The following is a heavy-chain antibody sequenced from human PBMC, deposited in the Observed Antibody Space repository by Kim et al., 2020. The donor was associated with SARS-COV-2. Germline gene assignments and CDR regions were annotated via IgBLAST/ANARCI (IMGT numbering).Heavy chain of an antibody. D-gene: IGHD3-3*01. CDR2: INPNSGGT. CDR3: TYYDFWSGYQACMDV. CDR1: GYTFTGYY. V-gene: IGHV1-2*02. Sequence: ASVKVSCKASGYTFTGYYMHWVRQAPGQGLEWMGWINPNSGGTNYAQKFQGRVTMTRDTSISTAYMELSRLRSDDTAVYYCTYYDFWSGYQACMDVWGQGTTVTVSS. J-gene: IGHJ6*02.